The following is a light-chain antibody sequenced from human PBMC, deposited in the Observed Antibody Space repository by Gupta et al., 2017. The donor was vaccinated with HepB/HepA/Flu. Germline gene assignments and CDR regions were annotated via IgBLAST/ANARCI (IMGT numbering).Light chain of an antibody. CDR3: QQEDSTPDT. V-gene: IGKV4-1*01. CDR1: QSVLYSSKNKNY. Sequence: DIVMTQSPDSLAVSLGERATINCKSSQSVLYSSKNKNYLAWYQQKIGQPPKLLIYWSSTRQSGVPDRFSGSGSGTDFTLTITSLQAEDVAVYYCQQEDSTPDTFGQGTKVEIK. CDR2: WSS. J-gene: IGKJ1*01.